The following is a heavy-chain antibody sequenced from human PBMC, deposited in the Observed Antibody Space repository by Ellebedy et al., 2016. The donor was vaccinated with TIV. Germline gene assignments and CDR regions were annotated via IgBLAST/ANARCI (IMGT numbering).Heavy chain of an antibody. Sequence: SETLSLTCTVSGGSISSGGYYWNWIRQRPGKGLEWIGYIYYSGFTYYNPTLKSRLMMSVDASKNQFSLRLTSVNAADTAVYYCARGEERFVEWNWFDPWGQGILVTVSS. CDR3: ARGEERFVEWNWFDP. CDR1: GGSISSGGYY. D-gene: IGHD3-3*01. CDR2: IYYSGFT. V-gene: IGHV4-31*03. J-gene: IGHJ5*02.